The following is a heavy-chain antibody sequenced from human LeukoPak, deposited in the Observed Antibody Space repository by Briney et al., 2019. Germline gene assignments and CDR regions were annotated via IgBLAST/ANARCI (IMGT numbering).Heavy chain of an antibody. Sequence: GGSLRLSCAASGFTFSDYYMSWIRQAPGKGLEWVSYISSSGSTIYYADSVKGRFTISRDNAKNSLYLQMNSLRAEDTAVYYCARTPPADCSSTSCYGMGYYYYYYYMDVWGKGTTVTVSS. V-gene: IGHV3-11*04. CDR2: ISSSGSTI. J-gene: IGHJ6*03. CDR1: GFTFSDYY. D-gene: IGHD2-2*01. CDR3: ARTPPADCSSTSCYGMGYYYYYYYMDV.